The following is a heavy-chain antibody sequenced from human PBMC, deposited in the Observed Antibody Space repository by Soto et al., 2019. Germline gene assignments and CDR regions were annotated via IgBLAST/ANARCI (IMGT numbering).Heavy chain of an antibody. Sequence: QITLKESGPTLVKPTQTLTLTCTFSGFSLSTSGVGVGWIRQPPGKPLEWLALINWDDDKFYSPSLKSRLTIXKAXSKNHVVFTMTDMDPVDTATYSCAHAPLGGTTYDYWGQGILVTVSS. J-gene: IGHJ4*02. CDR2: INWDDDK. D-gene: IGHD1-26*01. V-gene: IGHV2-5*02. CDR3: AHAPLGGTTYDY. CDR1: GFSLSTSGVG.